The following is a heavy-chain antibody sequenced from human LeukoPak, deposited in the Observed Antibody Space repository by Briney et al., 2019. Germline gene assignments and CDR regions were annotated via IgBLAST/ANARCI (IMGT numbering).Heavy chain of an antibody. CDR3: ARDSRGYYDSSGYFDY. D-gene: IGHD3-22*01. J-gene: IGHJ4*02. V-gene: IGHV4-61*01. CDR1: GDSVSSDSYF. Sequence: PSETLSLTCTVSGDSVSSDSYFWRWIRQPPGKGLEWIGYIYYSGSTNYNPSLKSRVTISVDTSKNQFSLKLSSVTAADTAVYYCARDSRGYYDSSGYFDYWGQGTLVTVSS. CDR2: IYYSGST.